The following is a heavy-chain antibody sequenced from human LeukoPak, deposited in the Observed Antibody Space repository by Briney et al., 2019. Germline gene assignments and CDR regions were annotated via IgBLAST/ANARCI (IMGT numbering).Heavy chain of an antibody. CDR3: ARGLPGGLDY. Sequence: PGGSLRLSCAASRFTFSNYDMHWVRQAPEKGLEYVSGISSNGGSTYYANSVKGRFTISRDNSKNTLYLRMGSLRDDDMAGYYCARGLPGGLDYWGQGTLVTVSS. CDR1: RFTFSNYD. V-gene: IGHV3-64*01. CDR2: ISSNGGST. J-gene: IGHJ4*02. D-gene: IGHD3-10*01.